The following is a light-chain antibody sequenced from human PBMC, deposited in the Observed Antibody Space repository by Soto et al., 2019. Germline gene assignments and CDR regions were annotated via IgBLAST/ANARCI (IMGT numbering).Light chain of an antibody. CDR2: SAS. CDR1: QTINNY. Sequence: TQSPSSLSASLGDRVTITCRASQTINNYLHWYQQRPGEAPKLLIYSASNLQTGVPPRFSGSGSGTHFTLTISSLQPEDFATYYCQQSSSTPHTFGQGTIVEIK. V-gene: IGKV1-39*01. CDR3: QQSSSTPHT. J-gene: IGKJ2*01.